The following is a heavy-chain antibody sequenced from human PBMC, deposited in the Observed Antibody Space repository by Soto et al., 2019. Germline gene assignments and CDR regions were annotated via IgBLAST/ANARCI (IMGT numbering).Heavy chain of an antibody. CDR1: GFTFSTSV. J-gene: IGHJ3*01. CDR2: MSGSGGTT. D-gene: IGHD1-26*01. V-gene: IGHV3-23*01. Sequence: PGGSLRLSCGASGFTFSTSVMNWVRQAPGKGLEWVSAMSGSGGTTYYAASVKGRFTISRDNSNNTLYLQMTSLGADDAGIYYCAKSQSGSYFAAFDVWGLGTMVTVSS. CDR3: AKSQSGSYFAAFDV.